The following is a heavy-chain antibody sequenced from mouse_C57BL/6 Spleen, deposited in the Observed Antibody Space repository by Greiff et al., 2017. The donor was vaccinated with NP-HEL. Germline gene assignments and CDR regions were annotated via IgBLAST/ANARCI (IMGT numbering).Heavy chain of an antibody. J-gene: IGHJ4*01. CDR2: ISSCSSTI. V-gene: IGHV5-17*01. Sequence: DVHLVESGGGLVKPGGSLKLSCAASGFTFSDYGMHWVRQAPEKGLEWVAYISSCSSTIYYADTVKGRFTIARDNSKNTLFLQITSLRSEDTAMYYCAIMIYYGSGMGGWGQGTSVTVAS. D-gene: IGHD1-1*01. CDR1: GFTFSDYG. CDR3: AIMIYYGSGMGG.